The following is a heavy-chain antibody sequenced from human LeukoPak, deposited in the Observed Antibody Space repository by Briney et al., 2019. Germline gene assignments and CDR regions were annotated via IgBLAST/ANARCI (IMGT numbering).Heavy chain of an antibody. D-gene: IGHD4-23*01. CDR3: ARRDGGNPRQDY. J-gene: IGHJ4*02. Sequence: SETLSLTCTVSGGSISSYYWGWIRQPPGKGLEWIGSIYYSGSTYYNPSLKSRVTISVDTSKNQFSLKLSSVTAADTAVYYCARRDGGNPRQDYWGQGTLVTVSS. V-gene: IGHV4-39*07. CDR2: IYYSGST. CDR1: GGSISSYY.